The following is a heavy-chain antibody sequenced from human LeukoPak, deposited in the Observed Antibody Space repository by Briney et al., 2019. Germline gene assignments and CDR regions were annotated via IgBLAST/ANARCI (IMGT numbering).Heavy chain of an antibody. CDR3: ARGRYDWNDVGYFDY. CDR1: GFTFSNFP. V-gene: IGHV3-23*01. CDR2: ISGSGIST. J-gene: IGHJ4*02. D-gene: IGHD1-1*01. Sequence: PGGSLRLSCAASGFTFSNFPMSWVRQAPGKGLEWVSGISGSGISTYYADSVKGRFTISRDNSKNTLYLQMSSLRAEDTAVYYCARGRYDWNDVGYFDYWGQGTLVTVSS.